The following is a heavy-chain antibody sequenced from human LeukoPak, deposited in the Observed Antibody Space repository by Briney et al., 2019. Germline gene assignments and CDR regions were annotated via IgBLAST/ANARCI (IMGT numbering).Heavy chain of an antibody. Sequence: PGESLRLSCAASGFTFSSYGMHWVRQAPGKGLEWVAVIWYDGSNKYYADSVKGRFTISRDNSKNTLYLQMNSLRAEDTAVYYCARDMPPIAAAGNPDYWGQGTLVTVSS. V-gene: IGHV3-33*01. J-gene: IGHJ4*02. CDR2: IWYDGSNK. CDR1: GFTFSSYG. D-gene: IGHD6-13*01. CDR3: ARDMPPIAAAGNPDY.